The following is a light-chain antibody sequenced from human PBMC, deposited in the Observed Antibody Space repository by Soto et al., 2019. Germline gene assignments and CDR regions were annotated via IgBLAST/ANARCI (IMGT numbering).Light chain of an antibody. Sequence: DIQMTQSPSSLSASVGDIVTITCQASQDIADRLIWYQQRPGKAPKFLIYDASNLEGGVPSRFSGSGYGTDFTFTISSLQPEDIATYYCQQYESLPLTFGQGTRLDIK. CDR3: QQYESLPLT. CDR1: QDIADR. J-gene: IGKJ5*01. CDR2: DAS. V-gene: IGKV1-33*01.